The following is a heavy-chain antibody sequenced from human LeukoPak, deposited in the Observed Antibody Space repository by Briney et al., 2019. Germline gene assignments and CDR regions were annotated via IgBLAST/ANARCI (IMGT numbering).Heavy chain of an antibody. CDR2: TSGSGGST. V-gene: IGHV3-23*01. Sequence: GGSLRLSCAASGFTFSSYAMSWVRQAPGKGLEWVSGTSGSGGSTYYADSVKGRFTISRDNSKNTLYLQMNSLRAEDTAVYYCAKDSAYSSSWYYFDYWGQGTLVTVSS. CDR3: AKDSAYSSSWYYFDY. J-gene: IGHJ4*02. D-gene: IGHD6-13*01. CDR1: GFTFSSYA.